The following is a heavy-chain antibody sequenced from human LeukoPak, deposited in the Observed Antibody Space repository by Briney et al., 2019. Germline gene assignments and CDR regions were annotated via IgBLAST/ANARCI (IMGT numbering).Heavy chain of an antibody. CDR1: GGSISSSNW. D-gene: IGHD3-10*01. CDR3: ARRPYGRGRSSRGVIPFYYMDV. CDR2: IYHSGST. J-gene: IGHJ6*03. V-gene: IGHV4-4*02. Sequence: SSETLSLTCAVSGGSISSSNWWSWVRQPPGKGLEWIGEIYHSGSTNYNPSLKSRVTISVDTSKNQFSLKLSAVTAADTAVYYCARRPYGRGRSSRGVIPFYYMDVWGKGTTVTVSS.